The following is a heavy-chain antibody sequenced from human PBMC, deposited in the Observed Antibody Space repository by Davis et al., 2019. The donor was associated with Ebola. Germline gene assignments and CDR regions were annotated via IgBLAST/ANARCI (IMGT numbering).Heavy chain of an antibody. J-gene: IGHJ4*02. D-gene: IGHD1-14*01. CDR1: GGSISSSSYY. Sequence: SETLSLTCTVSGGSISSSSYYWGWIRQHPGKGLEWIGYIYYSGSTYYNPSLKSRVTISVDTSKNQFSLKLSSVTAADTAVYYCARTAPRPLYFDYWGQGTLVTVSS. CDR3: ARTAPRPLYFDY. CDR2: IYYSGST. V-gene: IGHV4-31*03.